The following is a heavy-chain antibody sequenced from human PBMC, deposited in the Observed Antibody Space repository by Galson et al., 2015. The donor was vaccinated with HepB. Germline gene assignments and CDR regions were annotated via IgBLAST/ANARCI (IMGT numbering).Heavy chain of an antibody. D-gene: IGHD3-3*01. CDR3: AKGFGVQSPSTTNKNWYFDL. CDR1: GFTFSNYA. J-gene: IGHJ2*01. CDR2: IDKTGGTT. Sequence: SLRLSGAASGFTFSNYAMSWVRQAPGKGLEWVSAIDKTGGTTYYADSVKGRFTISRDNSKNTLYLQMNSLRTEDTAVFYCAKGFGVQSPSTTNKNWYFDLWGRGALVTVSS. V-gene: IGHV3-23*01.